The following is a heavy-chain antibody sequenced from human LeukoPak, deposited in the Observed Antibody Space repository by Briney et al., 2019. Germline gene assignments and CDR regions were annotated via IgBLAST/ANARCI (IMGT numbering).Heavy chain of an antibody. CDR1: GFTVSSNY. V-gene: IGHV3-53*05. J-gene: IGHJ6*02. Sequence: GGSLRLSCAASGFTVSSNYMSWVRQAPGRGLDWVSVIYSGDGTYYADSVKGRFTISRDNSKNTLYLQMNSLRAEDTAVYYCARASVYYYDSSGEGYYYYGMDVWGQGTTVTVSS. CDR2: IYSGDGT. CDR3: ARASVYYYDSSGEGYYYYGMDV. D-gene: IGHD3-22*01.